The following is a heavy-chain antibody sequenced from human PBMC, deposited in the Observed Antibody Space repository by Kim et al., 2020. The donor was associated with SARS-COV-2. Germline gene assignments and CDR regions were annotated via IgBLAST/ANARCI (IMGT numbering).Heavy chain of an antibody. V-gene: IGHV4-30-2*05. CDR3: ARGPYYYYMDV. Sequence: TYSSPSLKSLVTISVDTSKNQFSLKLSSVTAADTAVYYCARGPYYYYMDVWGKGTTVTVSS. CDR2: T. J-gene: IGHJ6*03.